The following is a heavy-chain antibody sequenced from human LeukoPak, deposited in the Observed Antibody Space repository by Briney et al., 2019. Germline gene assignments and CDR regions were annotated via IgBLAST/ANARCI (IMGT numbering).Heavy chain of an antibody. Sequence: SETLSLTCAVYGGSFSGYYWSWIRQPPGKGLEWIGEINHGGSTNYNPSLKSRLTISVDTSKNQFSLKLSSVTAADTAVYYCAREGEYYDILAAYYRPYYFDFWGQGTLVTVYS. CDR1: GGSFSGYY. CDR3: AREGEYYDILAAYYRPYYFDF. D-gene: IGHD3-9*01. J-gene: IGHJ4*02. CDR2: INHGGST. V-gene: IGHV4-34*01.